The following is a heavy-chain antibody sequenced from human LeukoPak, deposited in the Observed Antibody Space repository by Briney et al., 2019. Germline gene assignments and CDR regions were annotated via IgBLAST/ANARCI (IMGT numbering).Heavy chain of an antibody. Sequence: GGSLRLSCAASGFTFSSYAMHWVRQAPGKGLEWVAVISYDGSNKYYADSVKGRFTISRDNSKNTLYLQMNSLRAEDTAVYYCAADISPKGVTAIRPFDYWGRGTLVTVSS. CDR3: AADISPKGVTAIRPFDY. D-gene: IGHD2-21*02. CDR1: GFTFSSYA. CDR2: ISYDGSNK. V-gene: IGHV3-30-3*02. J-gene: IGHJ4*02.